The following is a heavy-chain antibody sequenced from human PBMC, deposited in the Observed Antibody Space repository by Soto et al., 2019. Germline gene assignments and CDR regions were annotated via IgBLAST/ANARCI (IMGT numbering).Heavy chain of an antibody. CDR3: ARADPTKLGEYGDGYFDS. V-gene: IGHV4-30-2*01. D-gene: IGHD4-17*01. CDR1: GASISSAGYS. CDR2: IYHTGGT. Sequence: QLQLQESGSGLVRPSQTLSLTCAVSGASISSAGYSWSWIRQPPGKGLEWIGYIYHTGGTYYNPSVKGRSTISRKSSKTRFSLSLSSVTAADTAVYYWARADPTKLGEYGDGYFDSWGQGTLVTVSS. J-gene: IGHJ4*02.